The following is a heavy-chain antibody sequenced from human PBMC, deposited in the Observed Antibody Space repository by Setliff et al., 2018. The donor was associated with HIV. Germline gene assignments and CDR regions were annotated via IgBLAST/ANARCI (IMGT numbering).Heavy chain of an antibody. CDR1: GKSLSNYW. J-gene: IGHJ3*02. CDR2: IDPSDSYI. CDR3: SRGVAVAGHDFANTPGDI. D-gene: IGHD6-19*01. Sequence: GESLKISCKGSGKSLSNYWINWVRQMPGKGLEWMGRIDPSDSYINYGPSFQGHVTISADKSTNTAFLQWSSLKASDSAMYYCSRGVAVAGHDFANTPGDIWGQGTMVTVSS. V-gene: IGHV5-10-1*01.